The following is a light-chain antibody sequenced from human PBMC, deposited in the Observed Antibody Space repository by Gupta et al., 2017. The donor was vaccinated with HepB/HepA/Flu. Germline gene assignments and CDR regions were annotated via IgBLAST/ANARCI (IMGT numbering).Light chain of an antibody. CDR1: SSNIGSNT. J-gene: IGLJ3*02. CDR2: SKN. V-gene: IGLV1-44*01. CDR3: SAWDDSMKGRGV. Sequence: QSVLTQPPSASGTPGQRVTISCSGSSSNIGSNTVNWYQQLPGTAPKLLIYSKNQRPSGVPDRFSGAKSGTSAALAISGRQSEEEADDYCSAWDDSMKGRGVFGGGTKLTVL.